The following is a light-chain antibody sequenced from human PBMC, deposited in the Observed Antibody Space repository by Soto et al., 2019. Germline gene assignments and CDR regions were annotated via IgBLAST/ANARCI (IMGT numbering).Light chain of an antibody. Sequence: DIQTTQSPPSLSASVGDRVTITCWTSQSISSYLNWYQQKLGKAPKLLIYAASRLQSGVPSRFSGSASGTDFTLTISSLQPEDFATYYCQQSYSAPHTFGQGTKVEIK. CDR2: AAS. CDR3: QQSYSAPHT. CDR1: QSISSY. V-gene: IGKV1-39*01. J-gene: IGKJ2*01.